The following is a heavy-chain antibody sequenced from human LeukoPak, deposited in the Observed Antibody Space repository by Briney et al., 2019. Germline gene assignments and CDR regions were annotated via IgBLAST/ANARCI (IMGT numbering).Heavy chain of an antibody. CDR2: INSDGSST. Sequence: QPGGSLRLSGAASGFTFSSYWMHWVRQAPGRGLVWVSRINSDGSSTSYADSVKGRFTISRDNAKNTLYLQMNSLRAEDTAVYYCARDGGTAVAAFDYWGQGTLVTVSS. CDR1: GFTFSSYW. J-gene: IGHJ4*02. V-gene: IGHV3-74*01. D-gene: IGHD6-19*01. CDR3: ARDGGTAVAAFDY.